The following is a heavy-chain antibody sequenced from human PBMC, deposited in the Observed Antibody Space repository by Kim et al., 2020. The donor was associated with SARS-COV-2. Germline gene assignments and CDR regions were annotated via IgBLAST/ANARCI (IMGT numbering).Heavy chain of an antibody. D-gene: IGHD3-3*02. CDR2: MNPNSGNT. J-gene: IGHJ4*02. Sequence: ASVKVSCRPSRYTFTNYDINWVRQATGQGLEWMGWMNPNSGNTGYAQRFQGRVTMTRNSSISTAYMEMASLRSDDTAVYYCARSLSYISGHYFDSWGQGTLVTVSS. V-gene: IGHV1-8*01. CDR3: ARSLSYISGHYFDS. CDR1: RYTFTNYD.